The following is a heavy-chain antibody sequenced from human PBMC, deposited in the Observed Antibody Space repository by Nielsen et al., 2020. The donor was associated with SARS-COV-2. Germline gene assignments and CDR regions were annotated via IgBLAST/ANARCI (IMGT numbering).Heavy chain of an antibody. J-gene: IGHJ4*02. Sequence: GGSLRLSCAASGFTFSSYAMSWVRQAPGKGLEWVSAISGSGGSTSYADSVKGRLTISRDNSKNTLYLQMNSLRAADTAVYYCAKDRYTIFGVVAYFDYWGQGTLVTVSS. D-gene: IGHD3-3*01. V-gene: IGHV3-23*01. CDR1: GFTFSSYA. CDR3: AKDRYTIFGVVAYFDY. CDR2: ISGSGGST.